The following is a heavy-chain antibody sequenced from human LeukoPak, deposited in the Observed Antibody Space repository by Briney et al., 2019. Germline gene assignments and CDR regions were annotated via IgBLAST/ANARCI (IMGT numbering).Heavy chain of an antibody. CDR1: GLTFTSYT. J-gene: IGHJ4*02. Sequence: GGSLTLSCVVSGLTFTSYTMDWVRQAPGKGLEWLSSISSSSSNDIYYADSVKGRFTISRDNAKNSVLLQMNSLRAEDTALYYCAIIRGRNSWGQGTLVTVSS. CDR3: AIIRGRNS. D-gene: IGHD3-10*01. V-gene: IGHV3-21*01. CDR2: ISSSSSNDI.